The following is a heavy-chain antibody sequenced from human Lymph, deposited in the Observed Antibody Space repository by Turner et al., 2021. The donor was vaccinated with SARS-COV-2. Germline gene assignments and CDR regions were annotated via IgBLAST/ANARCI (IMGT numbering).Heavy chain of an antibody. CDR3: AKDLAGTYYSSFDY. J-gene: IGHJ4*02. CDR1: GFTFDDYA. V-gene: IGHV3-9*01. CDR2: INWSGGSI. Sequence: EVQLVESGGGLVQPGRSLRLSCAASGFTFDDYAMHWVRQAPGKGLEWVSGINWSGGSIAYADSVKGRFTSSRDNPKNSLYLQMNSLRAEDTAFYYCAKDLAGTYYSSFDYWGQGTLVTVSS. D-gene: IGHD1-26*01.